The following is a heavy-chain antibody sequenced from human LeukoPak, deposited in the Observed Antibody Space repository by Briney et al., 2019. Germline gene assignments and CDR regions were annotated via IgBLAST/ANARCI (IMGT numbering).Heavy chain of an antibody. V-gene: IGHV3-30*03. CDR1: GFTFSSYG. J-gene: IGHJ4*02. D-gene: IGHD5-24*01. Sequence: GRSLRLSCAASGFTFSSYGMHWVRQAPGKGLEWVAVISYDGSNEYYVDSVKGRFTISRDNSKNTLYLQMNSLRAEDTAVYYCAREPRWTASYYFDYWGQGTLVTVSS. CDR3: AREPRWTASYYFDY. CDR2: ISYDGSNE.